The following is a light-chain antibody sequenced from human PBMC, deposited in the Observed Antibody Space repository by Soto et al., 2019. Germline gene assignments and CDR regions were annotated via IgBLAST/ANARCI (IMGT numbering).Light chain of an antibody. CDR2: GAS. CDR3: QQYNNWPKT. Sequence: EFVLTQSPGTLSLSPGERATLSCRASQTVRNNYLAWYQQKPGQAPRLLIYGASSRATGIPDRFSGSGSGTDFTLTISRLEPEDFAVYYCQQYNNWPKTFGQGTKV. V-gene: IGKV3-20*01. CDR1: QTVRNNY. J-gene: IGKJ1*01.